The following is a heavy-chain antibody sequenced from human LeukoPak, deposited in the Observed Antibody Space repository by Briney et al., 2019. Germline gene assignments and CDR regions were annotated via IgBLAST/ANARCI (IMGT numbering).Heavy chain of an antibody. V-gene: IGHV4-59*08. CDR3: ARSLWFGELLYGYYFDY. J-gene: IGHJ4*02. D-gene: IGHD3-10*01. Sequence: PSETLSLTCAVYGGSFSDYYWSWIRQPPGKGLEWIGYIYYSGSTNYNPSLKSRVTISVDTSKNQFSLKLSSVTAADTAVYYCARSLWFGELLYGYYFDYWGQGTLVTVAS. CDR1: GGSFSDYY. CDR2: IYYSGST.